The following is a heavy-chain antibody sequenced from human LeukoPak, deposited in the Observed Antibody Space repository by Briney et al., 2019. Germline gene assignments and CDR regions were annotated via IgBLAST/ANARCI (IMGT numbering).Heavy chain of an antibody. CDR1: GYTFTGYY. Sequence: GASVKVSCKASGYTFTGYYIQWVRQAPGQGLEWMGWINPNSGGTSYAQKFQGRVTMTRDTSITTAYMELSSLRFDDTAVYYCARVFYCSGGICYLNYWGQGTLVTVPS. D-gene: IGHD2-8*02. CDR3: ARVFYCSGGICYLNY. CDR2: INPNSGGT. J-gene: IGHJ4*02. V-gene: IGHV1-2*02.